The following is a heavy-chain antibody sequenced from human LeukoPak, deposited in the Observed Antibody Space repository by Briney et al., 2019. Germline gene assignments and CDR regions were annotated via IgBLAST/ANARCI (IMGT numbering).Heavy chain of an antibody. CDR1: GGSISSSSYY. CDR2: IYYSGST. J-gene: IGHJ4*02. D-gene: IGHD5-18*01. Sequence: SETLSLTCTVSGGSISSSSYYWGWIRQPPGKGLEWIGSIYYSGSTYYNPPLKSRVTIFVDTSKNQFSLKLSSVTAADTAVYYCARGNGYSYGYFDYWGQGTLVTVSS. V-gene: IGHV4-39*02. CDR3: ARGNGYSYGYFDY.